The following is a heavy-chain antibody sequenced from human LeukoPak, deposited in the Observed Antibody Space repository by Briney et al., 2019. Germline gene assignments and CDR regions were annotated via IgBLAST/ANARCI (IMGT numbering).Heavy chain of an antibody. V-gene: IGHV4-30-4*01. CDR2: IYYSGST. D-gene: IGHD3-3*01. Sequence: PSETLSLTCTVSGGSISSGDYYWGWIRQPPGKGLEWIGYIYYSGSTYYNPSLKSRVTISVDTSKNQFSLKLSSVTAADTAVYYCARRSFGVVTRDDAFDIWGQGTMVTVSS. CDR1: GGSISSGDYY. J-gene: IGHJ3*02. CDR3: ARRSFGVVTRDDAFDI.